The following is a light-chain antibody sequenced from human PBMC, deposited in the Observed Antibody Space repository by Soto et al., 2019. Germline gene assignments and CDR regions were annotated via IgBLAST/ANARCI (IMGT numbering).Light chain of an antibody. CDR1: QGISSA. J-gene: IGKJ4*01. CDR3: QQFNSYPLT. V-gene: IGKV1-13*02. CDR2: DAS. Sequence: AIQLTQSPSSLSASVGDRVTITCRASQGISSALAWYQQKPGKAPKLLIYDASSSESGVPSRFSGSGSGTDFTLTISSLQTEDFATYYCQQFNSYPLTFGGGTKVEIK.